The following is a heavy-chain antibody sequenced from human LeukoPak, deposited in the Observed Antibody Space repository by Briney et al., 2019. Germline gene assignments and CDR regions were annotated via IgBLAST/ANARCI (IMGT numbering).Heavy chain of an antibody. V-gene: IGHV3-33*01. CDR3: ASSAGALIDC. J-gene: IGHJ4*02. CDR2: IWFDGSNK. Sequence: PGRSPRLSCAASGFTFSNYDMHWVRQAPGKGLEWVAVIWFDGSNKFYADSVKGRFTISRDNSKNTLYLQMNSLRAEDTAVYYCASSAGALIDCWGQGTLVIVSS. CDR1: GFTFSNYD. D-gene: IGHD6-19*01.